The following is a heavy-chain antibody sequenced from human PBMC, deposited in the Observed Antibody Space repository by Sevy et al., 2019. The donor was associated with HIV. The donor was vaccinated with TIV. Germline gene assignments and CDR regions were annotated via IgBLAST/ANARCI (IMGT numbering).Heavy chain of an antibody. Sequence: ASVKVSCKASGYTFTGYYMHWVRQAPGQGLEWMGRINPNSGGTNYAQKFQGRVTMTRDTSISTAYMELSRLRSDDTAVYYCVRVRGARYCSGGSCGSSEYFQHWGQGTLVTVSS. CDR3: VRVRGARYCSGGSCGSSEYFQH. CDR1: GYTFTGYY. CDR2: INPNSGGT. V-gene: IGHV1-2*06. J-gene: IGHJ1*01. D-gene: IGHD2-15*01.